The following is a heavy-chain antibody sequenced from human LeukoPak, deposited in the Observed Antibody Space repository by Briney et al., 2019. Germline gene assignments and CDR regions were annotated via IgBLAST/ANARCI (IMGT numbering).Heavy chain of an antibody. D-gene: IGHD3-9*01. J-gene: IGHJ5*02. Sequence: PSETLPLTCAVYGGSFSGYYWSWIRQPPGKGLEWIGEINHSGSTNYNPSLKSRVTISVDTSKNQFSLKLSSVTAADTAVYYCARGGRYFDWLLVIDNWFDPWGQGTLVTVSS. CDR1: GGSFSGYY. CDR3: ARGGRYFDWLLVIDNWFDP. V-gene: IGHV4-34*01. CDR2: INHSGST.